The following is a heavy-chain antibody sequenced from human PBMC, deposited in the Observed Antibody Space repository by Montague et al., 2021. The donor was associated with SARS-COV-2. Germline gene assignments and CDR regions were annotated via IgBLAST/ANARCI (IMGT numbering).Heavy chain of an antibody. CDR3: ARHNAGYNRWYYFDS. CDR1: GGSISSTNYY. V-gene: IGHV4-39*01. J-gene: IGHJ4*02. D-gene: IGHD5-24*01. Sequence: SETLSLTCTVSGGSISSTNYYWGLIRQPPGEGLEWIGSINYRGTTHYNPSLKSRVTMSVDTSKNLFSLELSSVTAADTAIYYCARHNAGYNRWYYFDSWGQGTLVTVSS. CDR2: INYRGTT.